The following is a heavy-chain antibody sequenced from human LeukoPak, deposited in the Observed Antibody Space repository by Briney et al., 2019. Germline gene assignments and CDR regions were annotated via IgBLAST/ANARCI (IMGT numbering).Heavy chain of an antibody. CDR3: VRHGLGTNWFGFDY. Sequence: KRGESLKISCKGSGYSFTSYWIGWVCQMPGKGLEWMGIIYPADSNPRYSPSFQGQVTISADKSISTAYLQWSSLKASDSAMYYCVRHGLGTNWFGFDYWGQGTLVTVSS. D-gene: IGHD1-1*01. CDR2: IYPADSNP. V-gene: IGHV5-51*01. J-gene: IGHJ4*02. CDR1: GYSFTSYW.